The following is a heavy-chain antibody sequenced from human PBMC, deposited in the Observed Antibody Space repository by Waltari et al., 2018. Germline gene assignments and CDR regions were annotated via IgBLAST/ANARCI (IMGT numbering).Heavy chain of an antibody. CDR3: ARRGPSSSSPGAFDI. D-gene: IGHD6-13*01. J-gene: IGHJ3*02. V-gene: IGHV1-69*05. CDR2: IIPSFGTA. Sequence: QVQLVQSGAEVKKPGSSVKVSCKASGGTFSSYAISWVRQAPGQGLEWMGGIIPSFGTANYEQKCQGRVTITTDDSTSTAYMELSSLRSEDTAVYYCARRGPSSSSPGAFDIWGQGTMVTVSS. CDR1: GGTFSSYA.